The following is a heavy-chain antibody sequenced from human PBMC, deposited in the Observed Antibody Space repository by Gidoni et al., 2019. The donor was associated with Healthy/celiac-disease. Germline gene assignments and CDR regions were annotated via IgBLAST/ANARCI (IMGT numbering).Heavy chain of an antibody. CDR3: ARDARLLWFGEEDY. CDR2: INAGNGNT. Sequence: QVQLVQSGAEVKKPGASVKVSCKASGYTFTSYAMHWVSQAPGQRLEWMGWINAGNGNTKDSQKFQGRVTITRDTSASTAYMELSSLRSEDTAVYYCARDARLLWFGEEDYWGQGTLVTVSS. CDR1: GYTFTSYA. J-gene: IGHJ4*02. V-gene: IGHV1-3*01. D-gene: IGHD3-10*01.